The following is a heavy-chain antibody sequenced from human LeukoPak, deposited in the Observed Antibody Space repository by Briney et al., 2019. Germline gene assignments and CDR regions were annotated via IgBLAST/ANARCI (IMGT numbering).Heavy chain of an antibody. V-gene: IGHV4-39*01. CDR1: GGSISRSNYY. D-gene: IGHD1-26*01. Sequence: SETLSLTCTVSGGSISRSNYYWDWVRQPPGQGLEWIGSIHYSGSTYYNPSLRSRVTISVDTSKNQFSLKMSSVTAADTAVYYCAKTTGRGTVDPGTSGYITFWGQGTLVTVSS. CDR3: AKTTGRGTVDPGTSGYITF. J-gene: IGHJ4*02. CDR2: IHYSGST.